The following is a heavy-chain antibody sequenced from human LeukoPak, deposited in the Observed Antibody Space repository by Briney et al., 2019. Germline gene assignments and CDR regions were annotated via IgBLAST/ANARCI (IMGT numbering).Heavy chain of an antibody. CDR3: AKDGESWILDY. CDR1: GGSISSGSYY. CDR2: IYTSGST. Sequence: PSETLSLTCTVSGGSISSGSYYWSWIRQPAGKGLEWIGRIYTSGSTNYNPSLKSRVTISVDTSKNQFSLKLSSVTAADTAVYYCAKDGESWILDYWGQGTLVTVSS. D-gene: IGHD3-16*01. J-gene: IGHJ4*02. V-gene: IGHV4-61*02.